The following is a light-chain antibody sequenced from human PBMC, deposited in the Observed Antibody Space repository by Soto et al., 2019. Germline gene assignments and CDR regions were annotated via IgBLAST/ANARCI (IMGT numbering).Light chain of an antibody. CDR3: QAYDNSLSAWV. V-gene: IGLV1-40*01. J-gene: IGLJ3*02. Sequence: QYVLTQPPAVSGAPGQRVTISCSGSSSNIGAGYDVHWYQQVPGAAPKLLIFGNDNRTSGVPDRFSGSKSGTSASLAITGLQAEDEADYYCQAYDNSLSAWVFGGGTQLTVL. CDR2: GND. CDR1: SSNIGAGYD.